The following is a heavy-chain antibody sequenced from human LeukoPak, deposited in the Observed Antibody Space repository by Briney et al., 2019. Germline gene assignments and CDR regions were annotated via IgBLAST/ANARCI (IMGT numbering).Heavy chain of an antibody. J-gene: IGHJ4*02. CDR1: GASISSSAYY. V-gene: IGHV4-39*01. CDR3: VRNVVVPAAPSDY. D-gene: IGHD2-2*01. CDR2: IYYSGSS. Sequence: PSETLSLTCTVSGASISSSAYYWGWIRQPPGKGLEWIGSIYYSGSSYYNPSLKSRVTISVDTSKNQFALKVNSVTAADTAVYYCVRNVVVPAAPSDYRGQGTLVTVSS.